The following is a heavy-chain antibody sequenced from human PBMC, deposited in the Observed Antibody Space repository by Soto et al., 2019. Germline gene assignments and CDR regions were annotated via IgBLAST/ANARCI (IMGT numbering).Heavy chain of an antibody. Sequence: GGSLRLSCTASGFTFGDYAMSWFRQAPGKGLEWVGFIRSKAYGGTTEYAASVKGRFTISTDDSKSIAYLQMNSLKTEDTAVYYCTRDRGYSSGGSCYYFDYWGQGTLVTVSS. V-gene: IGHV3-49*03. D-gene: IGHD2-15*01. J-gene: IGHJ4*02. CDR1: GFTFGDYA. CDR2: IRSKAYGGTT. CDR3: TRDRGYSSGGSCYYFDY.